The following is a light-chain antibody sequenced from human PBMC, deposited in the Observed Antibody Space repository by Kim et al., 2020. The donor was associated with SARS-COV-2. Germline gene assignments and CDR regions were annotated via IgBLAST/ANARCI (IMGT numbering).Light chain of an antibody. Sequence: QCVLTQPPSASGTPGQTVTISCSGGSSNIGKTYVYWYQQLPGTAPRLLIYANSQRPSGVPDRFSGSKSGTSASLAISGLRSEDEADYYCSGWDETLSARVFGGGTKLTVL. CDR1: SSNIGKTY. CDR2: ANS. V-gene: IGLV1-47*02. CDR3: SGWDETLSARV. J-gene: IGLJ3*02.